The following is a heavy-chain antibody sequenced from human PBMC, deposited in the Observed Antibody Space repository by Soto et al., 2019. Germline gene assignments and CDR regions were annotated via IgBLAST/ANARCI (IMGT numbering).Heavy chain of an antibody. Sequence: LSLTCAVYGGSFIGYYWSWIRQPPGKGLEWIGEINHSGSTNYNPSLKSRVTISVDTSKNQFSLKPSSVTAADTAVYYCARYSSSSVWFDPWGQGTRVTVSS. CDR2: INHSGST. CDR3: ARYSSSSVWFDP. D-gene: IGHD6-6*01. J-gene: IGHJ5*02. CDR1: GGSFIGYY. V-gene: IGHV4-34*01.